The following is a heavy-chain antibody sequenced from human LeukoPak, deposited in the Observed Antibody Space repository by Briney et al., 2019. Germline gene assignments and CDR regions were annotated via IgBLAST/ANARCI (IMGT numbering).Heavy chain of an antibody. D-gene: IGHD1-26*01. V-gene: IGHV1-18*01. CDR1: GYSFSSYG. J-gene: IGHJ4*02. CDR2: ISAYSGNT. Sequence: ASMKVSCKASGYSFSSYGISWVRQAPGQGLEWVGWISAYSGNTNYAQKFQGRVSRVSMTTDTSTSTAYMELRSLRSDDTAVYYCARVYGGSSAGRSFDYWGQGTLVTVSS. CDR3: ARVYGGSSAGRSFDY.